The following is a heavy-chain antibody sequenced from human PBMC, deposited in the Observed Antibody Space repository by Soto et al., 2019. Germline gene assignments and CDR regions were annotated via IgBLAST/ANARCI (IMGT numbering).Heavy chain of an antibody. J-gene: IGHJ4*02. CDR2: INPNSGGT. V-gene: IGHV1-2*02. CDR1: GYTFTGYY. CDR3: ARVWAAYSSSPDYFDY. Sequence: ASVKVSCKASGYTFTGYYMHWVRQAPGQGLEWMGWINPNSGGTNSAQKFQGRVTMTRDTSISTAYMELSRLRSDDTAVYYCARVWAAYSSSPDYFDYWGQGTLVTVSS. D-gene: IGHD6-6*01.